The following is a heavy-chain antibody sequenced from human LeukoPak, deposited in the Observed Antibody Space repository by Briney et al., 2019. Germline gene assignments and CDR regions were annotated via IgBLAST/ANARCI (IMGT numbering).Heavy chain of an antibody. Sequence: GGSLRLSCAASGLTVSSNYMSWVRQAPGKGLEWVSVIYSGGSTYYADSVKGRFTISRDNSKNTLYLQMNSLRAEDTAVYYCARDALLGGGAFDIWGQGTMVTVSS. J-gene: IGHJ3*02. CDR1: GLTVSSNY. CDR3: ARDALLGGGAFDI. CDR2: IYSGGST. D-gene: IGHD7-27*01. V-gene: IGHV3-66*01.